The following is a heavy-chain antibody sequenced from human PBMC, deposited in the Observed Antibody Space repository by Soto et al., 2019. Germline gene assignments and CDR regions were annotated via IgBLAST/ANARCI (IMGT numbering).Heavy chain of an antibody. CDR3: AKDKERGGYDSDFDS. J-gene: IGHJ4*02. D-gene: IGHD3-3*01. CDR1: GFTFGTYG. Sequence: SCEASGFTFGTYGMGWVRQAPGKGLEWVSTITGGNTYYAASVRGRFTISRDNYKNTLYLQMSSLRAEDTALYYCAKDKERGGYDSDFDSWGQGTLVTVSS. CDR2: ITGGNT. V-gene: IGHV3-23*01.